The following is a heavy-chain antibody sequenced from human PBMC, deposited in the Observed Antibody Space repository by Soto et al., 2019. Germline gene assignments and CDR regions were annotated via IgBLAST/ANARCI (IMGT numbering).Heavy chain of an antibody. CDR1: GFTFSSYA. V-gene: IGHV3-23*01. CDR3: AKDGTGYYPGDRAAFDI. J-gene: IGHJ3*02. CDR2: ISGSGGST. Sequence: PGGSLRLSCAASGFTFSSYAMSWVRQAPGKGLEWVSAISGSGGSTYYADSVKGRFTISRDNSKNTLYLQMNSLRAEDTAVYYCAKDGTGYYPGDRAAFDIWGQGTMVTV. D-gene: IGHD3-9*01.